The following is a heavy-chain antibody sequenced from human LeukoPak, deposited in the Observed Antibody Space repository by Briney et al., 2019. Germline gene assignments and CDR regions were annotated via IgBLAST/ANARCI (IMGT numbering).Heavy chain of an antibody. CDR1: GYTFTSYD. CDR2: MNPNSGNT. CDR3: ARVPITMVRGVIIKYYFDY. J-gene: IGHJ4*03. Sequence: ASVKVSCKASGYTFTSYDINWVRQATGQGLEWMGWMNPNSGNTGYAQKFQGRVTMTRNTSISTAYMELSSLRSEDTAVYYCARVPITMVRGVIIKYYFDYWGQGTTVTVSS. V-gene: IGHV1-8*01. D-gene: IGHD3-10*01.